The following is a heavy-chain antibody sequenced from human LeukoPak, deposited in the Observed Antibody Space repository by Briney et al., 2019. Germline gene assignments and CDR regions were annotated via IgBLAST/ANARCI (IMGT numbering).Heavy chain of an antibody. Sequence: ASVKVSCKASGYTFTSYDINWVRQATGQGLEWMGWMNPNSGNTGYAQKFQGRVTMTRNTSISTAYMEPSSLRSEDTAVYYCARATMVRGGGFDPWDQGTLVTVSS. D-gene: IGHD3-10*01. CDR1: GYTFTSYD. V-gene: IGHV1-8*01. CDR2: MNPNSGNT. CDR3: ARATMVRGGGFDP. J-gene: IGHJ5*02.